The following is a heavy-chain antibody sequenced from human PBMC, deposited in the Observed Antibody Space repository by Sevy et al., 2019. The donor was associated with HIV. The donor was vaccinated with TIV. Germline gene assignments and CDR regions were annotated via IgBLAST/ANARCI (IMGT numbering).Heavy chain of an antibody. Sequence: GGSLRLSCAVSGFTFSGYAMNWVRQAPGKGLERVSAISGKGRSTHHADSVEGRFTVSRDNSKNTLYLQMNSLRAEDTAVYYCAKTINSGGGVVPAANYYYYGMDVWSQGTTVTVSS. CDR3: AKTINSGGGVVPAANYYYYGMDV. CDR1: GFTFSGYA. V-gene: IGHV3-23*01. J-gene: IGHJ6*02. CDR2: ISGKGRST. D-gene: IGHD2-2*01.